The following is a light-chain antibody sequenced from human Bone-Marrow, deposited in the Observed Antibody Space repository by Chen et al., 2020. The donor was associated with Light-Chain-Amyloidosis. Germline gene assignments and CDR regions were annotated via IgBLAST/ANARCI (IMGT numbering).Light chain of an antibody. Sequence: QSALTQPSSVSGSPGQSITIPFTGTSRDVWSYNLVSWYQPHPGQAPKLMMYEVSKRHSGVSNRFSGSKSGKTASLPIVVLQDEDEADSCCCSYAGSSTPWVFGGGTKLTVL. CDR3: CSYAGSSTPWV. V-gene: IGLV2-23*02. CDR1: SRDVWSYNL. CDR2: EVS. J-gene: IGLJ3*02.